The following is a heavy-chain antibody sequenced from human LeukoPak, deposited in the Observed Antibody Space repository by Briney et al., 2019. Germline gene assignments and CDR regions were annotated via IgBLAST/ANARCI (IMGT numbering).Heavy chain of an antibody. J-gene: IGHJ4*02. CDR3: TSPRGYYLGY. CDR1: GFTFSGSA. V-gene: IGHV3-73*01. Sequence: PGGSLRLSCAASGFTFSGSAMHWVRQASGKGLEWVGRIRSKANIYAPAYAASVKGRFTISSDDSKNTAYLQMNSLKTEDTAVYYCTSPRGYYLGYWGQGTLVTVSS. CDR2: IRSKANIYAP. D-gene: IGHD3-10*01.